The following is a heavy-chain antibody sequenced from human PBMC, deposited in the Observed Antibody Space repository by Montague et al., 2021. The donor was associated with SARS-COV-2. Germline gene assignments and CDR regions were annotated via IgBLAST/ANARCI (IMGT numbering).Heavy chain of an antibody. J-gene: IGHJ6*03. CDR1: GGSFSTYS. CDR2: IHHGGGT. V-gene: IGHV4-34*01. Sequence: TLSLTCAVHGGSFSTYSWNWIRQPPGKGLEWIGEIHHGGGTNYNPSLKSRDTISADTSKNQFSLKLTSVAAADTAVYYCARLGDGVVPSPILGVGPYYSYYYMDVWGKGTTVTVSS. CDR3: ARLGDGVVPSPILGVGPYYSYYYMDV. D-gene: IGHD3-10*01.